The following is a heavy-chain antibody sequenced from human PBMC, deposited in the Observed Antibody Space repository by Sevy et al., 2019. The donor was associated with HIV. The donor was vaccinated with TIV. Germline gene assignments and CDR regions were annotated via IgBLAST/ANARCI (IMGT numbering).Heavy chain of an antibody. Sequence: GGSLRLSCSASGFTFSSYAMHWVRQAPGKGLEYVSAISSSGGSTYYADSVKGRFTISRDNSKNTLYLQMSSLRAEDTAVYYCVKDPYSGSYFDAFDIWGQGTMVTVSS. D-gene: IGHD1-26*01. CDR3: VKDPYSGSYFDAFDI. J-gene: IGHJ3*02. CDR2: ISSSGGST. V-gene: IGHV3-64D*06. CDR1: GFTFSSYA.